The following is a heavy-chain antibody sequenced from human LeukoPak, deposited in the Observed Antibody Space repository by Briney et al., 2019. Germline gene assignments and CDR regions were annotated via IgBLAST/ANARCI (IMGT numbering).Heavy chain of an antibody. CDR3: AREKTYYYDSSGYPALDY. Sequence: PGGSLRLSCAASGFTFSSFGMRWVRQAPGKGLVWVSRINSDGSYTNYADSVKGRFTISRDNAKNTLFLQMNSLRAEDTAVYYCAREKTYYYDSSGYPALDYWGQGTLVTVSS. CDR1: GFTFSSFG. D-gene: IGHD3-22*01. CDR2: INSDGSYT. J-gene: IGHJ4*02. V-gene: IGHV3-74*01.